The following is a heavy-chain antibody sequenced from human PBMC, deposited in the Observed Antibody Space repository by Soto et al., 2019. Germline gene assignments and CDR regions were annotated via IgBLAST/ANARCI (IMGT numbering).Heavy chain of an antibody. V-gene: IGHV4-34*01. D-gene: IGHD3-3*01. CDR1: GGSFSGYY. CDR3: ARVLAIFGVVRYTYIDV. Sequence: SETLSLTCAVYGGSFSGYYWSWIRQPPGKGLEWIGEINHSGSTNYNPSLKSRVTISVDTSKNQFSLKLSSVTAADTAVYYCARVLAIFGVVRYTYIDVWGKGTTVTLSS. J-gene: IGHJ6*03. CDR2: INHSGST.